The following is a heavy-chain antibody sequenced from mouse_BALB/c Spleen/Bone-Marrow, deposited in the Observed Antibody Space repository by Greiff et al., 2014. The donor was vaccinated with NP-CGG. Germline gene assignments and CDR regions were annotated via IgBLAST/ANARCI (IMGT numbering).Heavy chain of an antibody. D-gene: IGHD2-1*01. J-gene: IGHJ3*01. Sequence: VQLKDSGAELVKPGASVKLSCTASGFNIKDTYMHRVKQRPEQGLEWIGRIDPANGNTKYDPKFQGKATITADTSSNTAYLQLSSLTSEDTAVYYCARNGNYGAWFAYWGQGTLVTVSA. CDR3: ARNGNYGAWFAY. V-gene: IGHV14-3*02. CDR2: IDPANGNT. CDR1: GFNIKDTY.